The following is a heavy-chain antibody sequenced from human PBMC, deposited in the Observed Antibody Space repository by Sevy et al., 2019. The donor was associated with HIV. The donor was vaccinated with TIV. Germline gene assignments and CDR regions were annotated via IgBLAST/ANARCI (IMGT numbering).Heavy chain of an antibody. Sequence: GGSLRLSCAASGFTFSSYAMSWVRQAPGKGLEWVSAISGSGGSTYYADSVKGRFTISRDNSKNTLYLQMNSLRAEDMDVYYCAKDQEYYDSSGRGINFDYWGQGTLVTVSS. CDR1: GFTFSSYA. CDR3: AKDQEYYDSSGRGINFDY. CDR2: ISGSGGST. D-gene: IGHD3-22*01. V-gene: IGHV3-23*01. J-gene: IGHJ4*02.